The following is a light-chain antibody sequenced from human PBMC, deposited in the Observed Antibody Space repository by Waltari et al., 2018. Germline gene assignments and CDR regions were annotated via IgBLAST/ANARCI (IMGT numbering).Light chain of an antibody. CDR1: QSVSRA. CDR2: GAS. CDR3: QHYVRLPAT. Sequence: DIVLTPSTASLSSSPGERVTLSCRASQSVSRALAWYQQKPGQAPRLLIFGASNRATGIPDRFSGSGSETDFSLTISRLEPEDFAVYYCQHYVRLPATFGRGTKVEIK. J-gene: IGKJ1*01. V-gene: IGKV3-20*01.